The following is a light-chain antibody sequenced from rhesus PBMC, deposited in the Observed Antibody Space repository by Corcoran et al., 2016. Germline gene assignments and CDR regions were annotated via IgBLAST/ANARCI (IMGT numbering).Light chain of an antibody. CDR3: LQDYTTPLT. J-gene: IGKJ4*01. Sequence: DIQMTQSPSSLSASVGDRVTVTCRASQGINKALSWYQQNPGKAPPLLIYAASSLQTGVSSRFSGSGSGTYYTLTISSLQPEDVATYYCLQDYTTPLTFGGGTKVEIK. CDR2: AAS. V-gene: IGKV1-94*01. CDR1: QGINKA.